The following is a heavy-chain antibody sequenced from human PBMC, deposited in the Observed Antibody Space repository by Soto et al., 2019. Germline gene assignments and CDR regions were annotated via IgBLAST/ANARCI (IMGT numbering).Heavy chain of an antibody. V-gene: IGHV4-4*02. CDR2: IYHSGST. Sequence: PSETLSLTCAVSGGSISSSNWWSWVRQPPGKGLEWIGEIYHSGSTDYNPSLKSRVTISVDKSKNQFSLKLSSVTAADTAVYYCAREGDIVVVPAAAYFDYWGQGTLVTVSS. J-gene: IGHJ4*02. CDR3: AREGDIVVVPAAAYFDY. D-gene: IGHD2-2*01. CDR1: GGSISSSNW.